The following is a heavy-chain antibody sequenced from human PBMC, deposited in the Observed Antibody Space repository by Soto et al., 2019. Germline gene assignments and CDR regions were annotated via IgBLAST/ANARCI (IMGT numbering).Heavy chain of an antibody. Sequence: GGSLRLSCSASGFTFSTYAMNWVRQAPGKGLEWVAVISYDGRSEYYADSVKGRFTISRDNSKNTLFLEMNSLRAEDTAVYYCATWGPSTSAHKSFDYWAQGTVVTVSS. CDR2: ISYDGRSE. V-gene: IGHV3-30*04. CDR3: ATWGPSTSAHKSFDY. CDR1: GFTFSTYA. D-gene: IGHD3-16*01. J-gene: IGHJ4*02.